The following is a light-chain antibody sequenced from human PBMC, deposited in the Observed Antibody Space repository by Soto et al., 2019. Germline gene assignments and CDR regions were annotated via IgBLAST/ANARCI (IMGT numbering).Light chain of an antibody. V-gene: IGLV2-14*01. J-gene: IGLJ6*01. CDR2: EVS. CDR1: SSDVGGYNY. Sequence: QSALTQPASVSGSPGQSITISCTGTSSDVGGYNYVSWYQQHPGKAPQLMIYEVSNRPSGVSNRFSGSKSGNTASLTISGLQAEDEADYYCSSYTSTITYVFGSGTQLTVL. CDR3: SSYTSTITYV.